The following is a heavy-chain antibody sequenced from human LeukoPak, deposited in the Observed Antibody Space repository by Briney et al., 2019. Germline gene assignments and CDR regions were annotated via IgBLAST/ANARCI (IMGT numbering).Heavy chain of an antibody. J-gene: IGHJ4*02. CDR2: ISVYNGNT. CDR1: GYTFTSYG. Sequence: ASVKVSCKASGYTFTSYGINWVRQAPGQGLDWMGWISVYNGNTKYAQKFQGRVTMTTDTSTRTAYMELRSLRTDDTAVYYCARDGGSYRFDYWGQGTLVTVSS. CDR3: ARDGGSYRFDY. D-gene: IGHD1-26*01. V-gene: IGHV1-18*01.